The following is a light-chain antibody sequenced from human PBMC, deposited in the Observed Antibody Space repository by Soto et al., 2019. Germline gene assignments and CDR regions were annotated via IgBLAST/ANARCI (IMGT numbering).Light chain of an antibody. J-gene: IGLJ1*01. V-gene: IGLV3-1*01. Sequence: SYELTQPPSVSVSPGQTATIPCSGDKLGDKYACWYQQKPGQSPVLVIYENNKRPSGIPERFSGSNSGNTATLTISGTQTMDEADYYCHTWDSSASYAFGTGTKLTVL. CDR2: ENN. CDR1: KLGDKY. CDR3: HTWDSSASYA.